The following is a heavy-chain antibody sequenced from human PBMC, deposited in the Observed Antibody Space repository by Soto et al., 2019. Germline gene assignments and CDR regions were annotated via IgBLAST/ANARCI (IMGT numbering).Heavy chain of an antibody. V-gene: IGHV3-30*18. J-gene: IGHJ4*02. Sequence: GGSLRLSCAASGFTFSSYGMHWVRQAPGKGLEWVAVISYDGSNKYYADSVKGRFTISRDNSKNTLYLQMNSLRAEDTAVYYCAKGWSYSGSYLTFDYWGQGTLVTVSS. CDR3: AKGWSYSGSYLTFDY. CDR1: GFTFSSYG. CDR2: ISYDGSNK. D-gene: IGHD1-26*01.